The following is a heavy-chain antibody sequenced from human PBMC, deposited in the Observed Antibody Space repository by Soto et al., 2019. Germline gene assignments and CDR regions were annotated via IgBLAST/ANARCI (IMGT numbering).Heavy chain of an antibody. CDR1: GYTFTSYD. CDR3: ARAPGKVRGVISTYYYYYMDV. V-gene: IGHV1-8*01. D-gene: IGHD3-10*01. J-gene: IGHJ6*03. Sequence: QVQLVQSGAEVKKPGASVKVSCKASGYTFTSYDINWVRQATGQGLEWMGWMNPNSGNTGYAQKFQGRVTMTRNTSISTAYMELSSLRSEDTAVYYCARAPGKVRGVISTYYYYYMDVWGKGTTVTVSS. CDR2: MNPNSGNT.